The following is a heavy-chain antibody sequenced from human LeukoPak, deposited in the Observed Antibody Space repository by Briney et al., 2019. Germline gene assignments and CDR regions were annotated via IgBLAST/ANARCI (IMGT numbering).Heavy chain of an antibody. J-gene: IGHJ4*02. CDR3: ARIRLSVTDY. CDR2: IVNTGDTT. V-gene: IGHV3-23*01. D-gene: IGHD3-16*01. Sequence: PGGSLRLSCAASGFTFSSYAMTWVRQAPGKGLEWVSTIVNTGDTTYYGDSVKGRFTISRDNSKGTLYLQMNSLRAEDTAVYYCARIRLSVTDYWGQGTLVTVSS. CDR1: GFTFSSYA.